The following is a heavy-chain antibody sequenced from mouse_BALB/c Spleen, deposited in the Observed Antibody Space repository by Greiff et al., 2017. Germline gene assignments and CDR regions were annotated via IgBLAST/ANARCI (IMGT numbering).Heavy chain of an antibody. J-gene: IGHJ3*01. CDR3: TRSRSYGPWFAY. V-gene: IGHV1S127*01. D-gene: IGHD2-12*01. CDR2: IDPSDSET. CDR1: VYSFTNYW. Sequence: VQLQESGPQLVRPGASVKISCKASVYSFTNYWMHWVKQRPGQGLEWIGMIDPSDSETRLNQKFKDKATLTVDKSSSTAYMQLSSPTSEDSAVYYCTRSRSYGPWFAYWGQGTLVTVSA.